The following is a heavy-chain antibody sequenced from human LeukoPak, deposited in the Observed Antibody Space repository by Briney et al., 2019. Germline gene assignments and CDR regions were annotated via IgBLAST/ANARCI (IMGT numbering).Heavy chain of an antibody. CDR3: ASSSSFDFWSGFDAFDI. V-gene: IGHV4-4*07. Sequence: SETLSLTCTVSGGSISSYYWSWIRQPAGKGLEWIGRIYTSGSTNYNPSLKSRVTMSLDTSKNQFSLKLSSVTAADTAVYYCASSSSFDFWSGFDAFDIWGQGTMVTVSS. CDR1: GGSISSYY. D-gene: IGHD3-3*01. J-gene: IGHJ3*02. CDR2: IYTSGST.